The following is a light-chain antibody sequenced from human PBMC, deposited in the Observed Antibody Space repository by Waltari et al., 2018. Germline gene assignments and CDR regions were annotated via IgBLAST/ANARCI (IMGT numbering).Light chain of an antibody. Sequence: DIQMTQSPSSLSASVGDRVTITCRASQSISSYLNWYQQKPGKAPKLLIYAASSLQSGVPSRFSGSGSGTDFTLTISSLQPEDFATYYCQQSYSTPPVFGGGTMVEIK. CDR1: QSISSY. V-gene: IGKV1-39*01. J-gene: IGKJ4*01. CDR3: QQSYSTPPV. CDR2: AAS.